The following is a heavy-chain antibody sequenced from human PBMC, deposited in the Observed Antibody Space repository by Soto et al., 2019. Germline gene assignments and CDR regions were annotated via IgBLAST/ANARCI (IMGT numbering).Heavy chain of an antibody. V-gene: IGHV3-23*01. D-gene: IGHD7-27*01. CDR3: AKDSKTSSRLGTLDC. J-gene: IGHJ4*02. Sequence: GVFLRLSCAASGFTFSSYAMNWVSQAPGKGLEWVSSIGGSTYYADSVKGRFTISRDNSKNTLYLQVYSLRADDTAVYYCAKDSKTSSRLGTLDCWGRGTLVTVSS. CDR2: IGGST. CDR1: GFTFSSYA.